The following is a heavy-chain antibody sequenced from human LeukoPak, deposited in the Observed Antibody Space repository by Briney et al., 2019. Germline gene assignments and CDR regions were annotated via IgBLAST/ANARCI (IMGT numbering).Heavy chain of an antibody. CDR3: ARESGYYDSSGYYYNYNWFDP. Sequence: GASVKVSCKASGYTFTGYYIHWVRQAPGQGLEWMGIINPSGGSTSYAQKFQGRVTMTRDMSTSTVYMELSSLRSEDTAVYYCARESGYYDSSGYYYNYNWFDPWGQGTLVTVSS. CDR1: GYTFTGYY. V-gene: IGHV1-46*01. D-gene: IGHD3-22*01. CDR2: INPSGGST. J-gene: IGHJ5*02.